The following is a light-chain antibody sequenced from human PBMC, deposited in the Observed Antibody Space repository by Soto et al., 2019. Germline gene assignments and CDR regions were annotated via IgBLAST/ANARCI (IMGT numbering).Light chain of an antibody. CDR3: QQYGSSPLT. V-gene: IGKV3-20*01. Sequence: EILMTQSPATLSVSPGDSATLSCRASRSVDTDYLAWYQQIPGQAPRLLISGASGRATGTPDRFSGSASGTDFTLTISRLEPEDFAVYYCQQYGSSPLTFGGGTKVDIK. J-gene: IGKJ4*01. CDR2: GAS. CDR1: RSVDTDY.